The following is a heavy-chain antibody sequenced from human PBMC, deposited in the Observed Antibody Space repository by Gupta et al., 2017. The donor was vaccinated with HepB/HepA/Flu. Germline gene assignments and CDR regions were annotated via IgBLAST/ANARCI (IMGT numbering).Heavy chain of an antibody. J-gene: IGHJ4*02. CDR2: IHHSEGT. CDR3: AREYSGSYRHFDY. D-gene: IGHD1-26*01. CDR1: GVSISSSDW. Sequence: QVQLQESGPGLVKPSGTLSLTCAVSGVSISSSDWWSWVRQPPGKGLEWIGEIHHSEGTNYNPSLRSRVTISIDKSKSQFSLIVTSVTAADTAVYYCAREYSGSYRHFDYWSQGTLVTVSS. V-gene: IGHV4-4*02.